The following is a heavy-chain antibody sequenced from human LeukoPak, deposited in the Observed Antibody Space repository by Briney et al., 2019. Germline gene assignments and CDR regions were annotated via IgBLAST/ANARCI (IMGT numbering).Heavy chain of an antibody. CDR1: GGSFSGYY. Sequence: SETLSLTCAVYGGSFSGYYWSWIRRPPGKGLEWIGETHHSGTANYNPSLKSRVTISVDTSKNQFSLNLSSVTAADTAVYYCARGPYCTDDSCYENWFGPWGQGTLVTVSS. CDR3: ARGPYCTDDSCYENWFGP. J-gene: IGHJ5*02. CDR2: THHSGTA. D-gene: IGHD2-8*01. V-gene: IGHV4-34*01.